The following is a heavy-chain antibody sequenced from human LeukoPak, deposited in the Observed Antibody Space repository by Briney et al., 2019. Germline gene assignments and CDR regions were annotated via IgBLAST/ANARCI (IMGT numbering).Heavy chain of an antibody. J-gene: IGHJ4*02. V-gene: IGHV3-23*01. CDR3: AKASWVSSADAVL. Sequence: PGGPLRLSCAASEFIFSNYAISWVRQAPAGGLGWVSSLRGDGETFYADSVKGRFTLSRDDSRNTVYLQLNNLRVEDTAVYYCAKASWVSSADAVLWGRGTLVTVSS. D-gene: IGHD3-16*01. CDR1: EFIFSNYA. CDR2: LRGDGET.